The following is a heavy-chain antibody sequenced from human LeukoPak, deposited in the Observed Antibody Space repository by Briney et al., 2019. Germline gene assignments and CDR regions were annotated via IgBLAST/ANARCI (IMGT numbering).Heavy chain of an antibody. CDR2: ISSSSSTI. CDR1: GFTFSSYS. CDR3: ARELVLTEDYGGNSIFDY. V-gene: IGHV3-48*02. D-gene: IGHD4-23*01. J-gene: IGHJ4*02. Sequence: GGSLRLSCAASGFTFSSYSMNWVRQPPGKGLEWVSYISSSSSTIYYADSAKGRFTISRDNAKNSLYLQMNSLRDEDTAVYYCARELVLTEDYGGNSIFDYWGQGTLVTVSS.